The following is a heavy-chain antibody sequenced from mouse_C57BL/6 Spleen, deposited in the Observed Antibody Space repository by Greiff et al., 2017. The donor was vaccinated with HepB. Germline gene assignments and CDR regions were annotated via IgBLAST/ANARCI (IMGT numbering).Heavy chain of an antibody. J-gene: IGHJ4*01. CDR1: GYSFTGYY. Sequence: EVQLQQSGPELVKPGASVKISCKASGYSFTGYYMNWVKQSPEKSLEWIGEINPSTGGTTYNQKFKAKATLTVDKSSSTAYMQLKSLTSEDSAVYYCARYYYDSPYAMDYWGHGTSVTVSS. CDR2: INPSTGGT. V-gene: IGHV1-42*01. D-gene: IGHD2-4*01. CDR3: ARYYYDSPYAMDY.